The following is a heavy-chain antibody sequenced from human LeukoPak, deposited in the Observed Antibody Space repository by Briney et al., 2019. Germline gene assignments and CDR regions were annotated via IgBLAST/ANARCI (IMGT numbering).Heavy chain of an antibody. CDR3: VKGSCSSASCQFDY. J-gene: IGHJ4*02. Sequence: PGGSLRLSCAVSGFTFSSYEMNWVSQAPGKGLEWLSYISASGGTIYSADSVKGRFTISRDNAKSSLYLQMNSLRAEDTAVYYCVKGSCSSASCQFDYWGQGTRVTVSS. CDR1: GFTFSSYE. V-gene: IGHV3-48*03. CDR2: ISASGGTI. D-gene: IGHD2-2*01.